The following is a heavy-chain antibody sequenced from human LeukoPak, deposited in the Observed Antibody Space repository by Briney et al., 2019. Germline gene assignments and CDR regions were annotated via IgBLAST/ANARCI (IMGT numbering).Heavy chain of an antibody. V-gene: IGHV1-2*02. CDR1: GYTFTGYY. CDR2: INPNSGDT. D-gene: IGHD2-8*01. J-gene: IGHJ4*02. CDR3: ARGMVVDD. Sequence: ASVKVSCKASGYTFTGYYIHWVRQAPGQGLEWMGWINPNSGDTNYAQRFQGRVTMTRDTSTSTAYMELSRLTFDDTAVYYCARGMVVDDWGQGTLVTVSS.